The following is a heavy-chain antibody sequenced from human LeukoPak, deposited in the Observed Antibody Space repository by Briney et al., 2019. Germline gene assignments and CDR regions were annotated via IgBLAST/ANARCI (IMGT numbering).Heavy chain of an antibody. D-gene: IGHD3-3*01. V-gene: IGHV3-66*01. Sequence: GGSLRLSCAASGFTVINNYLSWVRQAPGKGLEWISVIYSDGRTFYADSVQGRFTISRDNSKNTLYLQMNSLRAEDTAVYYCARANGVNHAYLDHWGQGTLATVSS. CDR3: ARANGVNHAYLDH. CDR1: GFTVINNY. CDR2: IYSDGRT. J-gene: IGHJ4*02.